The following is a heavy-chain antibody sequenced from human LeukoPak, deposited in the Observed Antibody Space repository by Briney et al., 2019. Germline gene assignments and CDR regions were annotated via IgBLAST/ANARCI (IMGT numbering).Heavy chain of an antibody. CDR1: GFSFSSYT. V-gene: IGHV3-21*01. Sequence: GGSLRLSCAASGFSFSSYTMNWVRQAPGKGLEWVSIISSSSSYIYYADSVKGRFTISRDNAKNALYLQMNSLRVEDTAVYYCAKRRDDCGGDCYPDYWGQGTLVTVSS. J-gene: IGHJ4*02. D-gene: IGHD2-21*02. CDR2: ISSSSSYI. CDR3: AKRRDDCGGDCYPDY.